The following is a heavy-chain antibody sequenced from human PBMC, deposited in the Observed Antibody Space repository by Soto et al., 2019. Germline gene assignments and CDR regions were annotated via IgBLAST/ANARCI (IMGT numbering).Heavy chain of an antibody. Sequence: GGSLRLSCAASGFTVSSNYMSWVRQAPGKGLEWVSVIYSGGSTYYADSVKGRFTISRDNSKNTLYLQMNSLRAEDTAVYYCAKEGGLIGGHYISRSYYFAYWGQGTLVTVSS. V-gene: IGHV3-66*01. CDR3: AKEGGLIGGHYISRSYYFAY. CDR2: IYSGGST. CDR1: GFTVSSNY. J-gene: IGHJ4*02. D-gene: IGHD3-16*01.